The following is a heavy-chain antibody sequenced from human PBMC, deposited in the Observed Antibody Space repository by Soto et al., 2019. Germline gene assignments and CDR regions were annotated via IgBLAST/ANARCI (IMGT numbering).Heavy chain of an antibody. CDR1: GGSIGGSSYY. CDR2: IYYSGST. V-gene: IGHV4-39*01. J-gene: IGHJ5*02. Sequence: SETLSLTCTVSGGSIGGSSYYWGCIRQPPGKGLEWIGSIYYSGSTYYNPSLKSRVTISVDTSKNQFSLKLSSVTAADTAVYYCARHDDSSGWSVNWFDPCGQGTPVTVSS. D-gene: IGHD6-19*01. CDR3: ARHDDSSGWSVNWFDP.